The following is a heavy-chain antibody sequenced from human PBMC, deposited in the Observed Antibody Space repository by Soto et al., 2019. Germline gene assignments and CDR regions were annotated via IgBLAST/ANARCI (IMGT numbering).Heavy chain of an antibody. J-gene: IGHJ4*02. CDR3: AKALDDTYYDILTGYYKHGGGSFDY. D-gene: IGHD3-9*01. CDR1: GFTFSSYA. CDR2: ISGSGGST. V-gene: IGHV3-23*01. Sequence: PGGSLRLSCAASGFTFSSYAMSWVRQAPGKGLEWVSAISGSGGSTYYADSVKGRFTISRDNSKNTLYLQMNSLRAEDTAVYYCAKALDDTYYDILTGYYKHGGGSFDYWGQGTLVTVSS.